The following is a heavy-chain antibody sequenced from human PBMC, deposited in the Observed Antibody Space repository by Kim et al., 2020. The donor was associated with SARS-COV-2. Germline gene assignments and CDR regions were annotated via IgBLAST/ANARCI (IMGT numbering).Heavy chain of an antibody. Sequence: GGSLRLSCAASGFSFSDYYMTWIRQAPGKGLEWVAYINSDGSSITYADAVNVRFTISKANTKKSLALQMNILTPEATAVYYCVREPGNWGQGTLVTVSS. CDR1: GFSFSDYY. J-gene: IGHJ4*02. CDR2: INSDGSSI. V-gene: IGHV3-11*01. CDR3: VREPGN.